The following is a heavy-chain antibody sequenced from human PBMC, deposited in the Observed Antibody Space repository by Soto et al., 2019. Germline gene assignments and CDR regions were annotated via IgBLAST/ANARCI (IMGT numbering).Heavy chain of an antibody. Sequence: EVQLVESGGGLVKPGGSLRVSCVASRFNFSNGWMSWVRQAPGKGLEWVGRIKNKRDGGTTDYAAPVKGSFTISKSTLYLQMNSLKSEDTAVYYCTTDGHFDYWGQGTLVTVSS. J-gene: IGHJ4*02. CDR2: IKNKRDGGTT. V-gene: IGHV3-15*01. CDR3: TTDGHFDY. CDR1: RFNFSNGW.